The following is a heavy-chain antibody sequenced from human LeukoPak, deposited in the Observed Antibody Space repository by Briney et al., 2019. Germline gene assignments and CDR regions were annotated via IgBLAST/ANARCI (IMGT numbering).Heavy chain of an antibody. CDR1: GGSIISSGYY. J-gene: IGHJ4*02. CDR2: IDSGGGT. V-gene: IGHV4-39*07. Sequence: PSETLSLTCTVSGGSIISSGYYWGWVRQPPGKGLEWIGSIDSGGGTHYNPSLKGRFTTSRDTSKNQFSLRLTSVTAADTALYYCARDARHWDIDYWGQGTLVIVSS. D-gene: IGHD7-27*01. CDR3: ARDARHWDIDY.